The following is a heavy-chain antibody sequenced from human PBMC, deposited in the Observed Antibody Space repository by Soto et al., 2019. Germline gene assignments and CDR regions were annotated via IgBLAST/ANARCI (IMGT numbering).Heavy chain of an antibody. Sequence: ASVKVSCKASGYTFTSYDINWVRQATGQGLEWMGWMNPNSGNTGYAQKFQGWVTMTRDTSISTAYMELSRLRSDDTAVYYCAIAYSSSSPHYYYGMDVWGQGTTVTVSS. CDR2: MNPNSGNT. CDR1: GYTFTSYD. D-gene: IGHD6-6*01. J-gene: IGHJ6*02. V-gene: IGHV1-8*01. CDR3: AIAYSSSSPHYYYGMDV.